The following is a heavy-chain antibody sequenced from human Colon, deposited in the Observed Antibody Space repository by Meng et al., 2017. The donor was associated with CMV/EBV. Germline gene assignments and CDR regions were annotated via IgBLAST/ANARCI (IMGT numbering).Heavy chain of an antibody. J-gene: IGHJ4*02. Sequence: QVQLGQSGAEVKKPGASVKVSCKAYGYIFTGYYIHWVRQAPGQGLEWMGWINANSGGTNYAQNFQGRVTMTRDTSISTAYMELSRLRSDDTAIYYCVRESWYFDFWGEGTLVTVSS. CDR1: GYIFTGYY. V-gene: IGHV1-2*02. CDR3: VRESWYFDF. CDR2: INANSGGT. D-gene: IGHD6-13*01.